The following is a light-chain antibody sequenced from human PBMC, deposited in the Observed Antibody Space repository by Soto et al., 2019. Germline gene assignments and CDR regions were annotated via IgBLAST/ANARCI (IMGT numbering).Light chain of an antibody. Sequence: DIVLTHSPGTLSLTTGERATLSCRASQSVSSSYLAWYQQKPGQAPRLLIYGASSRATGIPDRFSGSGSGTDFTLTISRLEPEDFAVYYCQQYGSSPWTFGQGTKVDIK. CDR2: GAS. CDR3: QQYGSSPWT. V-gene: IGKV3-20*01. J-gene: IGKJ1*01. CDR1: QSVSSSY.